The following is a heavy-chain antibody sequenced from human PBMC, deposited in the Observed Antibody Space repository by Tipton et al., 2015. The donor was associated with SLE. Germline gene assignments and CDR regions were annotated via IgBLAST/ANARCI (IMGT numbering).Heavy chain of an antibody. J-gene: IGHJ5*02. CDR2: AHHTRTT. CDR3: ARAQGGTMVVNNWFDP. CDR1: GYSISSGYY. Sequence: TLSLTCTVSGYSISSGYYWVWIRQSPGKGLEWIGSAHHTRTTYYNLSLKSRVIISIDTSKNQVSLRLSSVTAADTAVYYCARAQGGTMVVNNWFDPWGQGTLVTVSS. V-gene: IGHV4-38-2*02. D-gene: IGHD4-23*01.